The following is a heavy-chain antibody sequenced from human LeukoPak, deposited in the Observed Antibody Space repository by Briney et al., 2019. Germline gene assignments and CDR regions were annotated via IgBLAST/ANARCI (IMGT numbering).Heavy chain of an antibody. J-gene: IGHJ3*02. CDR3: AREFYKYYYDSSGYQGAFDI. CDR2: IHEHSSEI. V-gene: IGHV3-7*01. CDR1: GFSFSGFS. D-gene: IGHD3-22*01. Sequence: GGSLRLSCAASGFSFSGFSMSWVRQAPGKGLEWVASIHEHSSEISYVDSVKGRFTTSRDNANNLLFLQLNNLRAEDTAVYYCAREFYKYYYDSSGYQGAFDIWGQGTMVTVSS.